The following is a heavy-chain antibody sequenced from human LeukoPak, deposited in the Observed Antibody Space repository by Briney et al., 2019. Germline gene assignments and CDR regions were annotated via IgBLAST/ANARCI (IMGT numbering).Heavy chain of an antibody. D-gene: IGHD6-19*01. CDR1: GFTFDDYA. V-gene: IGHV3-9*01. CDR3: AKALVSSGWYGDYYYYMDV. CDR2: ISWNSGSI. Sequence: GGSLRLSCAASGFTFDDYAMHWVRQAPGKGLEWVSGISWNSGSIGYADSVKGRFTISRDNAKNSLYLQMTSLRAEDTALYYCAKALVSSGWYGDYYYYMDVWGKGTTVTISS. J-gene: IGHJ6*03.